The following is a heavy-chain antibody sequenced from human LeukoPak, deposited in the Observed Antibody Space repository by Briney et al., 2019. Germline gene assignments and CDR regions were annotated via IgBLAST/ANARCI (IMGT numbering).Heavy chain of an antibody. D-gene: IGHD3-9*01. CDR2: ISAYNGNT. V-gene: IGHV1-18*04. CDR3: ARDSRLYYDILTLSAFDI. CDR1: GYTFTSYG. J-gene: IGHJ3*02. Sequence: ASVKVSCKASGYTFTSYGISWVRQAPGQGLEWMGWISAYNGNTSYAQKLQGRVTMTTDTSTSTAYMELRSLRSDDTAVYYCARDSRLYYDILTLSAFDIWGQGTMVTVSS.